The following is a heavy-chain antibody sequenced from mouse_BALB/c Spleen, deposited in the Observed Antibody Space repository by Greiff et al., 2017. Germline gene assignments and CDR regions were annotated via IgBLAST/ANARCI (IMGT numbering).Heavy chain of an antibody. CDR3: AETKHYAMDY. CDR2: IYPGNVNT. J-gene: IGHJ4*01. V-gene: IGHV1S56*01. D-gene: IGHD1-3*01. CDR1: GYTFTSYY. Sequence: QVQLQQSGPELVKPGASVRISCKASGYTFTSYYIHWVKQRPGQGLEWIGWIYPGNVNTKYNEKFKGKATLTADKSSSTAYMQLSSLTSEDSAVYFCAETKHYAMDYWGQGTSVTVSS.